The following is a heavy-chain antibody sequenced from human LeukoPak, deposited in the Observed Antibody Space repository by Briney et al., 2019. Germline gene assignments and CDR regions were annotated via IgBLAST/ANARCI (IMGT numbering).Heavy chain of an antibody. V-gene: IGHV3-7*01. CDR1: GFTFSTYW. CDR3: ARDPPILTGPYYYYMDV. D-gene: IGHD3-9*01. CDR2: IKQDGSEK. J-gene: IGHJ6*03. Sequence: GGSLRLSCAASGFTFSTYWMSWVRQAPGKGLEWVANIKQDGSEKNYVDSVKGRFTISRDDAKNSLYLQMNSLRAEDTAVYYCARDPPILTGPYYYYMDVWGKGTTVTISS.